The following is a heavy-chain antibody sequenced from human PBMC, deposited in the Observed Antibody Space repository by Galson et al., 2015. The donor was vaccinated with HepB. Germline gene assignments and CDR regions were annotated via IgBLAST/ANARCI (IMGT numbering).Heavy chain of an antibody. D-gene: IGHD3-10*01. J-gene: IGHJ5*02. Sequence: SLRLSCAASGFTFSSYWMHWVRQAPGKGLVWVSRINSDGSSTSYADSVKGRFTISRDNAKNTLYLQMNSLRAEDTAVYYCARGCRKGSGSYQYNWFDPWGQGTLVTVSS. CDR1: GFTFSSYW. CDR3: ARGCRKGSGSYQYNWFDP. V-gene: IGHV3-74*01. CDR2: INSDGSST.